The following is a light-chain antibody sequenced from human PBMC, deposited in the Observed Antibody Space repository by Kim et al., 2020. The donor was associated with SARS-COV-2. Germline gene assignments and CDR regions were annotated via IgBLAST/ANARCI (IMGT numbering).Light chain of an antibody. CDR2: GAS. CDR3: HQSYGNPT. V-gene: IGKV1-39*01. CDR1: QSISTH. Sequence: SAPVGDRVTIPCRASQSISTHLNWYQQNPGKAPKLLIYGASSLQSGDPSRFSGSGSGTDFTLTISSLHPEDFATYYCHQSYGNPTFGQGKRLEIK. J-gene: IGKJ5*01.